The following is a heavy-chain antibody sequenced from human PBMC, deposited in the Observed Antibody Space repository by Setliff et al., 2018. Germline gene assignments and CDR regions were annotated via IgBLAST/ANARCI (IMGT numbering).Heavy chain of an antibody. CDR2: ISWDGTRT. D-gene: IGHD2-15*01. V-gene: IGHV3-43D*04. Sequence: GESLRLSCSTSGFTFDDYAMHWVRQAPGKGLEWVPLISWDGTRTNYVDSLKGRVTISRDNSKNSLFLQMNSLRVEDTALYYCVKDTGNGGNTGLDYWGQGTLVTVSS. CDR3: VKDTGNGGNTGLDY. J-gene: IGHJ4*02. CDR1: GFTFDDYA.